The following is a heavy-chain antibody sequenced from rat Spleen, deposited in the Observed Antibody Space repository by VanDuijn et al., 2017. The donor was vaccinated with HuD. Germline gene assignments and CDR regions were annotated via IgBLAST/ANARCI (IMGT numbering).Heavy chain of an antibody. CDR1: GLTFSNYY. D-gene: IGHD1-6*01. Sequence: EVQLVESGGGLVQPGRSMKLSCAVSGLTFSNYYMAWVRQAPKKGLEWVASITNTGGSTYYPDSVKGRFTISRDNAKSTLYLQMDSLRSEDTASYYCARHTTDYGDWFAFWGQGTLVTVSS. CDR2: ITNTGGST. J-gene: IGHJ3*01. V-gene: IGHV5-25*01. CDR3: ARHTTDYGDWFAF.